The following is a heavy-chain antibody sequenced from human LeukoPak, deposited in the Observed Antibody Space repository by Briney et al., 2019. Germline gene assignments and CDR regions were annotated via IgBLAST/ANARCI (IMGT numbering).Heavy chain of an antibody. D-gene: IGHD1-26*01. CDR3: TRDTIGSLDY. Sequence: GGSLRLSCAASGFTFANSWIAWVRQAPGKGLEWVANIKQDGSTKHYADSLKGRFTISRDNPKNSLFLQMNNLRADGTAIYYCTRDTIGSLDYWGQGILVTVAS. CDR1: GFTFANSW. V-gene: IGHV3-7*01. CDR2: IKQDGSTK. J-gene: IGHJ4*02.